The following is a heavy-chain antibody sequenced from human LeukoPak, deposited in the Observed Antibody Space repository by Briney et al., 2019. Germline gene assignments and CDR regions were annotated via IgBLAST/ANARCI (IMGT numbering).Heavy chain of an antibody. CDR2: LQYDGNNK. V-gene: IGHV3-30*02. CDR3: AKDSKHYSMDV. D-gene: IGHD2/OR15-2a*01. CDR1: GFTFSSYA. J-gene: IGHJ6*02. Sequence: GGSLRLSCAASGFTFSSYAMSWVRQAPGKGLEWVALLQYDGNNKYYVDSVKGRFTISRDISKNTLYLQMSSLRPDDTAVYYCAKDSKHYSMDVWGQGTTVTVS.